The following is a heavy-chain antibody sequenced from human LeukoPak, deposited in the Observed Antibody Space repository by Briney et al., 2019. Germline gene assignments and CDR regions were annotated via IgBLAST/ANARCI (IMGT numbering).Heavy chain of an antibody. CDR1: GYSISSGHW. Sequence: SDTLPLTCTVSGYSISSGHWWGWIRQPPGKGLEWIGYIYSSGSTYYNPSLKSRVTMSVDTSKNQFSLKVSSVTAVDTAVYYCARKSRDGYLFDFWGQGTLVTVSS. V-gene: IGHV4-28*01. CDR3: ARKSRDGYLFDF. J-gene: IGHJ4*02. D-gene: IGHD5-24*01. CDR2: IYSSGST.